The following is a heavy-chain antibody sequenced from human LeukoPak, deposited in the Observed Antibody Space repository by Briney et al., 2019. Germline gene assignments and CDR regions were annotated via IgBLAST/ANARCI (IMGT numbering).Heavy chain of an antibody. CDR1: GFTFSDYY. V-gene: IGHV3-11*01. CDR2: ITSSGDDI. CDR3: ASDIVATSGDF. D-gene: IGHD5-12*01. J-gene: IGHJ4*02. Sequence: GGSLRLSCAASGFTFSDYYMSWIRQAPGQGLEWFAYITSSGDDIYYADSVKGRFTISRDNAKNALFLRMSSLRVEDTATYYCASDIVATSGDFWGQGTLVSVSS.